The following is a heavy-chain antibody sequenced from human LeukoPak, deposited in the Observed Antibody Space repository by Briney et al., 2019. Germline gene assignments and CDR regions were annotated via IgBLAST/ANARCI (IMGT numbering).Heavy chain of an antibody. Sequence: GGSLRLSCAASGFTFSSYAMHWVRQAPGKGLEWVAAISYDGSNKYYADSVKGRFTISRDNSKNTLYLQMSSLRAEGTAVYYGARGYDSSGYYYYYYYYGMDVWGQGTTVTVSS. CDR2: ISYDGSNK. CDR3: ARGYDSSGYYYYYYYYGMDV. J-gene: IGHJ6*02. CDR1: GFTFSSYA. D-gene: IGHD3-22*01. V-gene: IGHV3-30*04.